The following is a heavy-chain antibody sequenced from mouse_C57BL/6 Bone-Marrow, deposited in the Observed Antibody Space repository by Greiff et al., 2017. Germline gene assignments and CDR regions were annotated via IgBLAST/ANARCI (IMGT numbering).Heavy chain of an antibody. V-gene: IGHV1-55*01. D-gene: IGHD2-3*01. CDR1: GCNVNSYW. J-gene: IGHJ1*03. CDR3: ARSRGYYVFWYFDV. CDR2: IYPGSGST. Sequence: VQLQQPGAELVNPGASERMCTQPYGCNVNSYWVTWVKQRPGQGLEWIGDIYPGSGSTNYNEKVKRKATLTVDTSSSTAYMQLSSLTSEDSAVYYCARSRGYYVFWYFDVWRTSATVTSSS.